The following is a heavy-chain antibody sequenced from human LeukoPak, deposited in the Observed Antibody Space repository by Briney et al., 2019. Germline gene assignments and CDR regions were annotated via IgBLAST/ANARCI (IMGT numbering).Heavy chain of an antibody. V-gene: IGHV3-21*01. J-gene: IGHJ5*02. Sequence: GGSLRLSCAASGFTFSSYGTSWVRQAPGKGLEWVSTVGDTGRYTSYADSVKGRFTISRDNAKNSLYLQMNSLRDEDTAVYYCARDYGYSSGWYTDYNWFDPWGQGTLVTVSS. CDR2: VGDTGRYT. D-gene: IGHD6-19*01. CDR1: GFTFSSYG. CDR3: ARDYGYSSGWYTDYNWFDP.